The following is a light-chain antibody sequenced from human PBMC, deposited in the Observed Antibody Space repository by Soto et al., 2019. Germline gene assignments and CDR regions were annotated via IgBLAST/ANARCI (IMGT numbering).Light chain of an antibody. CDR1: QGISSW. Sequence: IRMTQSSSSVSASVGDRVTIPCGASQGISSWLAWYQQKTGKAPNLLIYAASSLHSGVPSRFSGSGYGTDFNLTISSLQTEDFATYYCQQANSFPLTFGGGTKVDIK. CDR2: AAS. CDR3: QQANSFPLT. J-gene: IGKJ4*01. V-gene: IGKV1-12*01.